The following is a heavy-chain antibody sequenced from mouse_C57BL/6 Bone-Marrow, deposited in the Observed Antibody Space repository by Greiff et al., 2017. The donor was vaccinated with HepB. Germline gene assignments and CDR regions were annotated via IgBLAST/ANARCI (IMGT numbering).Heavy chain of an antibody. J-gene: IGHJ4*01. Sequence: VQLQQSGPELVKPGASVKISCKASGYTFTDYYMNWVKQSHGKSLEWIGDINPNNGGTSYNQKFKGKATLTVDKSSSTAYMELRSLTSEDSAVYYCARSRAIYESYAWGQKTSESVSP. D-gene: IGHD2-12*01. CDR3: ARSRAIYESYA. CDR1: GYTFTDYY. CDR2: INPNNGGT. V-gene: IGHV1-26*01.